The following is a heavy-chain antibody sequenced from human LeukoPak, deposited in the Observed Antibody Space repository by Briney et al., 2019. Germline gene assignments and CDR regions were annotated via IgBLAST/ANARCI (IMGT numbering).Heavy chain of an antibody. D-gene: IGHD2-15*01. V-gene: IGHV3-7*01. CDR3: ARYCSGGSCYSDYFDY. CDR2: IKQDGSEK. CDR1: GFTFSSYW. J-gene: IGHJ4*02. Sequence: GGSLRLSCAASGFTFSSYWMSWVRQAPGKGPEWVANIKQDGSEKYYVDSVKGRFTISRDNAKNSLYLQMNSLRAEDTAVYYCARYCSGGSCYSDYFDYWGQGTLVTVSS.